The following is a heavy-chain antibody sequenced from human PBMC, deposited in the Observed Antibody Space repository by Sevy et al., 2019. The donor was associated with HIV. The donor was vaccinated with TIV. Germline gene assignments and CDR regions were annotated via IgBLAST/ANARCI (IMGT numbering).Heavy chain of an antibody. V-gene: IGHV1-2*02. Sequence: ASVKVSCKASGYTFTAYYIHWVRQAPGQGLEWMGWINPNNGGTEYAQKFRGRVTLTWDTSISTAYMELSSLTSDDTDVYYWGRVGAYDPRSYLQSWGQGALVTVSS. CDR1: GYTFTAYY. CDR3: GRVGAYDPRSYLQS. D-gene: IGHD3-10*01. J-gene: IGHJ5*02. CDR2: INPNNGGT.